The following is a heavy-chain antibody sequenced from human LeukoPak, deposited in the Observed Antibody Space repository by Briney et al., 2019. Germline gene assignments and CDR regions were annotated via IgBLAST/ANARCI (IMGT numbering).Heavy chain of an antibody. J-gene: IGHJ5*02. CDR2: IYTSGST. D-gene: IGHD2-2*01. Sequence: PSETLSLTCTASGCSISSYYWSWIRQPAGKGLEWMGRIYTSGSTNYNPPLKSRVTMSVDTSKNQFSLKLSSVTAADTAVYYCARDFGYQLHFDPWGQGTLVTVSS. CDR1: GCSISSYY. CDR3: ARDFGYQLHFDP. V-gene: IGHV4-4*07.